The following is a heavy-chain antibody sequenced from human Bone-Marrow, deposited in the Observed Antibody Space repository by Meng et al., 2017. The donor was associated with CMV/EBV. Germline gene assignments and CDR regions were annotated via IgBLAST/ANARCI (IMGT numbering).Heavy chain of an antibody. CDR3: ARDKIVGSWYDY. V-gene: IGHV1-69*04. CDR1: GGTFSRYT. D-gene: IGHD6-13*01. Sequence: KAAGGTFSRYTISWVRQAHGQGLEWMRRIIPIHGIANYAQKFQGRVTITADKSTSTDYMKLSSLRSEDTAVYYCARDKIVGSWYDYWGQGTLVTVSS. CDR2: IIPIHGIA. J-gene: IGHJ4*02.